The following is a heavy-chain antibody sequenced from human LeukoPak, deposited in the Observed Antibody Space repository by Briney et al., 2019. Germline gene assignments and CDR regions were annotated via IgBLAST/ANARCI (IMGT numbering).Heavy chain of an antibody. J-gene: IGHJ4*02. CDR3: AKNWATYYFDY. V-gene: IGHV3-30*02. D-gene: IGHD3-16*01. CDR2: LQSDGNNR. Sequence: GGSLRLSCAASGFTLSRYAMHWVRQAPGKGLGWVAFLQSDGNNRYYADSVKGRFTISRGNSKNTLFLQMSSLRAEDTAVYYCAKNWATYYFDYWGQGTLVTVSS. CDR1: GFTLSRYA.